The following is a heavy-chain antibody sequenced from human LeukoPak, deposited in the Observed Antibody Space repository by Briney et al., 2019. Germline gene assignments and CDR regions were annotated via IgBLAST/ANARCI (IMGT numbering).Heavy chain of an antibody. CDR2: ISSSGSSK. Sequence: PGGSLRLSCAASGFTFSSHEMNWVRQAPGKGLECVSYISSSGSSKYYADSVKGRFTISRGNAKNSLYLQMNSLRAEDTAVYYCARGGGNDYRYNAFDIWGQGTMVTVSS. CDR3: ARGGGNDYRYNAFDI. D-gene: IGHD4-11*01. CDR1: GFTFSSHE. V-gene: IGHV3-48*03. J-gene: IGHJ3*02.